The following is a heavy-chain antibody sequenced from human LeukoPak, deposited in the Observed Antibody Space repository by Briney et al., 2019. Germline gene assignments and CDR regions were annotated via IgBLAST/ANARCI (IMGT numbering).Heavy chain of an antibody. CDR1: GYTFTSYG. D-gene: IGHD1-26*01. CDR2: ISAYNGNT. Sequence: ASVKVSCKASGYTFTSYGISWVRQAPGQGLEWMGWISAYNGNTNYAQKLQGRVTMTTDTSTSTAYMELRSLRSDDTAVYYCARDPYSGSSPYWYYYYYMDVWGKGTTVTVSS. J-gene: IGHJ6*03. CDR3: ARDPYSGSSPYWYYYYYMDV. V-gene: IGHV1-18*01.